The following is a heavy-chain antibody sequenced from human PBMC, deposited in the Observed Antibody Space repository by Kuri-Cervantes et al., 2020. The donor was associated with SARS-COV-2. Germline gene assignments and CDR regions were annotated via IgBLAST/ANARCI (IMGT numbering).Heavy chain of an antibody. CDR3: ARAAKNCTNGVCYPFYYYYGMDV. V-gene: IGHV3-48*01. CDR1: WANFNSNS. Sequence: GESLKISCAASWANFNSNSMNWVRQAPGKGLEWVAFISTTGVTKHYADSVKGRFTISRDNSKNTLYLQMNSLRAEDTAVYYCARAAKNCTNGVCYPFYYYYGMDVWGQGTTVTVSS. J-gene: IGHJ6*02. D-gene: IGHD2-8*01. CDR2: ISTTGVTK.